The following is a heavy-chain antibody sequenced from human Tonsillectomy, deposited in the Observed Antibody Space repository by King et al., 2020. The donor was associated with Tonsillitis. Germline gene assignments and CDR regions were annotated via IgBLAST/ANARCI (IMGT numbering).Heavy chain of an antibody. CDR1: GFSFADYH. D-gene: IGHD6-19*01. V-gene: IGHV3-11*01. J-gene: IGHJ4*02. CDR2: ISISGSKI. Sequence: VQLVESGGGLFKTGVCLALSCAASGFSFADYHLSLIRLAHGTAREWVSFISISGSKIYDSDSVEGRLTISRDNAKNSLYPQMNSLRAEDTAVYYCAQMEEGSGWAYYFDYWGQGTLVTVSS. CDR3: AQMEEGSGWAYYFDY.